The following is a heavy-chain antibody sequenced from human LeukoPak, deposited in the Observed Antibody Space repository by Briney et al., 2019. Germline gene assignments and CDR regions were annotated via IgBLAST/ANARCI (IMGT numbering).Heavy chain of an antibody. V-gene: IGHV3-23*01. Sequence: GGTLRLSCAASGFTFSSYGMSWVRQAPGKGLEWVSGISGSGGSTYYADSVKGRFTISRDNSKNTLYLQMNSLRAEDTAVYYCARDFSTVTIYPKLNYWGQGTLVTVSS. CDR1: GFTFSSYG. J-gene: IGHJ4*02. CDR2: ISGSGGST. CDR3: ARDFSTVTIYPKLNY. D-gene: IGHD4-17*01.